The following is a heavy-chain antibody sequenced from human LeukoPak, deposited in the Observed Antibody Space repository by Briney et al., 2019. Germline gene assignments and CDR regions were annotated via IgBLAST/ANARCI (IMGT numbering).Heavy chain of an antibody. CDR3: ARAGASGWYAAGWFDP. CDR1: GFPFNNYW. D-gene: IGHD6-19*01. CDR2: INTDGRTT. V-gene: IGHV3-74*01. J-gene: IGHJ5*02. Sequence: GGSLKLSCAASGFPFNNYWIHWVRQAPGKGLMWVSSINTDGRTTRYAAPVQGRFTKSRDSAKNTLSLQMNMPRSDDTAVYYCARAGASGWYAAGWFDPWGQGTLVTVSS.